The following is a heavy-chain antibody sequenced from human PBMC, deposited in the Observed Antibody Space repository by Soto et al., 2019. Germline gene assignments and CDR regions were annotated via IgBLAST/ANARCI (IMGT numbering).Heavy chain of an antibody. CDR3: ARGGDTAMASPILSYYYYGMDA. V-gene: IGHV1-69*13. CDR1: GGTFSSYA. J-gene: IGHJ6*02. CDR2: IIPIFGTA. Sequence: SVKVSCKASGGTFSSYAISWVQQAPGQGLEWMGGIIPIFGTANYAQKFQGRVTITADESTSTAYMELSSLRSEDTAVYYCARGGDTAMASPILSYYYYGMDALGQGTTVPLS. D-gene: IGHD5-18*01.